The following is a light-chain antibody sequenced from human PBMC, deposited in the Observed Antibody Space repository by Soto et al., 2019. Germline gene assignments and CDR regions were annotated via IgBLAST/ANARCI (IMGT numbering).Light chain of an antibody. CDR1: SSDVGGYNY. CDR3: SSYAGTNNPVV. CDR2: EVS. V-gene: IGLV2-8*01. Sequence: QSVLTQPPSASGSPGQSVTISCTGTSSDVGGYNYVSWYQQHPDKAPKLMIYEVSKRLPGVPDRFSGSKSGNTASLTVSGLQAEDEADYYCSSYAGTNNPVVFGGGTKLTVL. J-gene: IGLJ2*01.